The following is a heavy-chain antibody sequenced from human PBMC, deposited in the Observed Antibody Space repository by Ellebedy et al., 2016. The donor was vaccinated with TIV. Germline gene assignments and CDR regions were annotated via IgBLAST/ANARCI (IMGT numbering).Heavy chain of an antibody. J-gene: IGHJ5*02. Sequence: SETLSLTCTVSGDSISSGDYHWSWIRQSPGKGLEWIGYIYHSGSIDYNPSLKSRVTISADTSKNQFSLRLSSVTATDSGVYYCAGHQAVPWGMRANWFDPWGQGTLVTVSS. CDR2: IYHSGSI. CDR1: GDSISSGDYH. D-gene: IGHD3-16*01. CDR3: AGHQAVPWGMRANWFDP. V-gene: IGHV4-30-4*01.